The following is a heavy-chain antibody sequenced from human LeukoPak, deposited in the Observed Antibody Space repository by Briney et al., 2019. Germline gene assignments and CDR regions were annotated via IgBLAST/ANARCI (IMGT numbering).Heavy chain of an antibody. J-gene: IGHJ3*02. Sequence: GGSLRLSCAASGFTFSDYYMSWISQAPGKGLEWVSYISITSRTTNYADSVKGRFTISRDSAKNSLYLQMNSLRDEDTAVYYCATEKAFAFDIWGQGTVVTVSS. CDR2: ISITSRTT. CDR1: GFTFSDYY. CDR3: ATEKAFAFDI. V-gene: IGHV3-11*06.